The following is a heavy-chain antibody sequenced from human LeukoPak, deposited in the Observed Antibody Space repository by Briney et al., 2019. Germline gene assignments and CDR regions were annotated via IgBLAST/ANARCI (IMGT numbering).Heavy chain of an antibody. CDR3: TRVGYIDEGIDY. Sequence: GGSLRLSCAASGFTFSSYAMNWARQAPGKGLEWVASINHNGNVNYYVDSAKGRFTIFRDNAKNSLYLQMNSLRAEDTAIYYCTRVGYIDEGIDYWGQGTLVTVSS. J-gene: IGHJ4*02. V-gene: IGHV3-7*04. CDR2: INHNGNVN. CDR1: GFTFSSYA. D-gene: IGHD5-24*01.